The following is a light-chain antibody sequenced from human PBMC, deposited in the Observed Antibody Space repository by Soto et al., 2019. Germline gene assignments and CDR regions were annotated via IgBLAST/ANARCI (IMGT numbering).Light chain of an antibody. CDR2: SNY. CDR1: SSNIGRES. CDR3: AAWDVSLVGWV. J-gene: IGLJ3*02. Sequence: QSVLTQPPSASGTPGQRVTISCSGGSSNIGRESVNWYQQLPGTAPKLLIYSNYQRPSGVPDRFSGSKSGTSASLAIDGLQSEDEADYYCAAWDVSLVGWVFGGGTKLTVL. V-gene: IGLV1-44*01.